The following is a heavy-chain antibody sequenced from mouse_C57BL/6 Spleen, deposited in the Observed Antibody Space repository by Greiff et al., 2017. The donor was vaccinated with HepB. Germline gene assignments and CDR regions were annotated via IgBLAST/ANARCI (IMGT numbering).Heavy chain of an antibody. CDR3: ARASYSNYVGYYAMDY. CDR2: INPNNGGT. J-gene: IGHJ4*01. D-gene: IGHD2-5*01. V-gene: IGHV1-18*01. Sequence: EVKLMESGPELVKPGASVKIPCKASGYTFTDYNMDWVKQSHGKSLEWIGDINPNNGGTIYNQKFKGKATLTVDKSSSTAYMELRSLTSEDTAVYYCARASYSNYVGYYAMDYWGQGTSVTVSS. CDR1: GYTFTDYN.